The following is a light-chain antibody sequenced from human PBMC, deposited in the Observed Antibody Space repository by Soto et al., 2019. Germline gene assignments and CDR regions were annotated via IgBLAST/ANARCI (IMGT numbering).Light chain of an antibody. V-gene: IGKV1-8*01. J-gene: IGKJ1*01. Sequence: AIRMTQSPSSFSASTGDRVTITCRASQGISSYLAWYQQKPGKAPKLLIYAASTLQSGVPSRFSGSGSGTDFTLTISCLQSEDFATYYCQQYYSYPWTLGQWTKVDIK. CDR1: QGISSY. CDR3: QQYYSYPWT. CDR2: AAS.